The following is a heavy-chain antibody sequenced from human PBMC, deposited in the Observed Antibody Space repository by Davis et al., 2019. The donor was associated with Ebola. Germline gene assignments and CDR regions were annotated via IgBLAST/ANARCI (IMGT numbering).Heavy chain of an antibody. CDR1: GDSVSSNSGA. CDR2: TYYNSKWYN. CDR3: ARGWFRSGMDV. D-gene: IGHD6-19*01. Sequence: HSQTLSLTCDISGDSVSSNSGAWNWIRQSPSRGLEWLGRTYYNSKWYNDYAASVKSRITVNPDTSKNQFSLLLKSVTPEDTAIYYCARGWFRSGMDVWGQGTTITVSS. J-gene: IGHJ6*02. V-gene: IGHV6-1*01.